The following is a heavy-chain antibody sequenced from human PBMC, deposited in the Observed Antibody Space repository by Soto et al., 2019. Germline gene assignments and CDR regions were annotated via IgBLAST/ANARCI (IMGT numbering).Heavy chain of an antibody. CDR3: ARAGLGAFDI. J-gene: IGHJ3*02. V-gene: IGHV3-20*04. CDR2: INWSGGST. Sequence: GGSLRLSCAASGFTFSSYAMSWVRQAPGKGLEWVSGINWSGGSTGYADSVKGRFTMSRDNAKNSLYLQMNSLRAEDTALYYCARAGLGAFDIWGQGTMVTVSS. CDR1: GFTFSSYA.